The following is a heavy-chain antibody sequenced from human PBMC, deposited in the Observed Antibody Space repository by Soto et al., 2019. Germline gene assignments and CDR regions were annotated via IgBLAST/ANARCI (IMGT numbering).Heavy chain of an antibody. CDR1: GFTFSDYA. J-gene: IGHJ4*02. D-gene: IGHD2-15*01. CDR3: TYSWVDAYQGGLGRAQ. CDR2: IWHDGINE. Sequence: QERLVESGGGVVQPGRSLRLSCAVSGFTFSDYAMHWVRQAPGKGLEWVAIIWHDGINEFYADSVKGRFTISRDISNNTFELKTNGLSAEATADYYCTYSWVDAYQGGLGRAQGGQGTLVTVSS. V-gene: IGHV3-33*03.